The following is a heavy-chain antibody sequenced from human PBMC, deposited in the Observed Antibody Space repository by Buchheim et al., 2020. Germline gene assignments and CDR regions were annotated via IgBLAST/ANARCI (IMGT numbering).Heavy chain of an antibody. CDR3: ARLRYSSSSRYYYYGMDV. D-gene: IGHD6-6*01. CDR2: INHSGST. V-gene: IGHV4-34*01. CDR1: GGSFSGYF. Sequence: QVQLQQWGAGLLKPSETLSLTCAVYGGSFSGYFWTWIRQPPGKGLEWIGEINHSGSTKYNPSLKSRVTILVDTSKNQFSLKLSSVTAADTAVYYCARLRYSSSSRYYYYGMDVWGQGTT. J-gene: IGHJ6*02.